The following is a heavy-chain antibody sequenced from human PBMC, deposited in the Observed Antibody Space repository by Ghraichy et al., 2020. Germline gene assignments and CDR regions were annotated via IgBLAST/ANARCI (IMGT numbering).Heavy chain of an antibody. D-gene: IGHD6-13*01. CDR3: ARVFAAARIIAAVRY. Sequence: GGSLRLSCAASGFTFSSYAMHWVRQVPGKGLEWVAVISYDGSNKYYADSVKGRFTISRDNSKNTLYLRMNSLRAEDTAVYYCARVFAAARIIAAVRYWGQGTLVTVSS. CDR2: ISYDGSNK. V-gene: IGHV3-30-3*01. J-gene: IGHJ4*02. CDR1: GFTFSSYA.